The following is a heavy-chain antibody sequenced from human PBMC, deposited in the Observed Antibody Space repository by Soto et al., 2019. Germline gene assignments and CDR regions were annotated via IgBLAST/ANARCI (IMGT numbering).Heavy chain of an antibody. CDR3: ETMVRGVIDY. D-gene: IGHD3-10*01. Sequence: SETLSLTCAASGGSISSSNWWSWVRQPPGKGLEWIGEIYHSGSTNYNPSLKSRVTISVDKSKNRVSLKLSSVTAAETAVYYCETMVRGVIDYWGQGTLVTVSS. V-gene: IGHV4-4*02. CDR1: GGSISSSNW. J-gene: IGHJ4*02. CDR2: IYHSGST.